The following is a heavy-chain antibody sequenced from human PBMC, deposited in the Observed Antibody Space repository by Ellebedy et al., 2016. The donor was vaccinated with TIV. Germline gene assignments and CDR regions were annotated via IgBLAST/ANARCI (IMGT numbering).Heavy chain of an antibody. D-gene: IGHD6-13*01. CDR1: RFTFTNYA. Sequence: GESLKISCEASRFTFTNYAMSWVRQAPGKGLEWVSTIGTGGTFYPASVKGRFTISRDSSRNTLFLQMDSLRAEDTALYYCAKKHDTSPWVFENWGQGALVTVSS. CDR2: IGTGGT. J-gene: IGHJ4*02. V-gene: IGHV3-23*01. CDR3: AKKHDTSPWVFEN.